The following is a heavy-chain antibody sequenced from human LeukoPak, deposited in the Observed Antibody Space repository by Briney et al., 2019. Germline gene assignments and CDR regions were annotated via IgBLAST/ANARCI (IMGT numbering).Heavy chain of an antibody. D-gene: IGHD5-18*01. CDR1: GFPFSSYG. V-gene: IGHV3-30*18. Sequence: GSLKLSFAASGFPFSSYGMHWVRPAPGKGLEWVAGISYDGSNKYYADSVKGRFTISRDNSKNTLYLQMNSLRAEDTAVYYCAKSYSPSVYYYYGMDVWGQGTTVTVSS. CDR3: AKSYSPSVYYYYGMDV. J-gene: IGHJ6*02. CDR2: ISYDGSNK.